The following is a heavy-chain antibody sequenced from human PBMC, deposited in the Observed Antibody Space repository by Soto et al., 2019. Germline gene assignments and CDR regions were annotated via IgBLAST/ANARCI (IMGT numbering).Heavy chain of an antibody. CDR1: WEIVSSNSAS. J-gene: IGHJ4*02. CDR2: TYCRSKWSY. V-gene: IGHV6-1*01. Sequence: SQTLSLTCAISWEIVSSNSASWNWIGQPPSRGLEWLGRTYCRSKWSYDYAVPVKSPITINPDTSKNQFSLQLNSVTPDDTAVYYCARGNIHFDYWGQGTMVTVSS. CDR3: ARGNIHFDY. D-gene: IGHD2-2*02.